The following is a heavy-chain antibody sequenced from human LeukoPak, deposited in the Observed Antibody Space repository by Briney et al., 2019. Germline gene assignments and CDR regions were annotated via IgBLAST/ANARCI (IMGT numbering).Heavy chain of an antibody. J-gene: IGHJ4*02. CDR3: AKDMETTVVTPTFDY. CDR1: GFTFDDYA. D-gene: IGHD4-23*01. Sequence: GRSLRLSCAASGFTFDDYAMHWVRQAPGKGLEWVSGISWSSATIGYADSVKGRFTISRDNAKNSLYLQMNSLRAEDTALYYCAKDMETTVVTPTFDYWGQGTPVTVSS. CDR2: ISWSSATI. V-gene: IGHV3-9*01.